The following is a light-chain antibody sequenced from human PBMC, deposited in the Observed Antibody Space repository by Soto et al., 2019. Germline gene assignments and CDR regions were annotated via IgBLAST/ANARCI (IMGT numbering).Light chain of an antibody. J-gene: IGKJ3*01. CDR1: QSVSSY. V-gene: IGKV3-11*01. Sequence: EIVLTQSPATLSLSPGERATLSCRASQSVSSYFAWYQQKTGQAPRLLIYDASNRATGIPARFSGSGSGTDFTLTISSLEPEDFAVYYCQQRSNWPPFTFGPGTKVDIK. CDR3: QQRSNWPPFT. CDR2: DAS.